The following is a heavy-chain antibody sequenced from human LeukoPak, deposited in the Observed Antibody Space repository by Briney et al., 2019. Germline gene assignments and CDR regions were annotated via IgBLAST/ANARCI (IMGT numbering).Heavy chain of an antibody. CDR3: ARDHSSGGPYFDY. CDR2: IIPIFGTA. CDR1: GGTFISYA. D-gene: IGHD6-19*01. V-gene: IGHV1-69*13. Sequence: SVKVSCKASGGTFISYAISWVRQAPGQGLEWMGGIIPIFGTANYAQKFQGRVTITADESTSTAYMELSSLRSEDTAVYYCARDHSSGGPYFDYWGQGTLVTVSS. J-gene: IGHJ4*02.